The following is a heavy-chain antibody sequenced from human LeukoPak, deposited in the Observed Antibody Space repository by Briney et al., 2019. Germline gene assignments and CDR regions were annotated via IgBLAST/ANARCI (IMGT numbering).Heavy chain of an antibody. J-gene: IGHJ4*02. D-gene: IGHD3-10*01. Sequence: GGSLRLSCAASGFTFNTYSMNWVRQAPGQGLEWVSSITSSSGYTYYADSVKGRFTISRDNAYNSLYLQMDSLSADDTAVYYCARSDSGSGSYFDYWGQGTLVTVSS. CDR1: GFTFNTYS. CDR3: ARSDSGSGSYFDY. V-gene: IGHV3-21*01. CDR2: ITSSSGYT.